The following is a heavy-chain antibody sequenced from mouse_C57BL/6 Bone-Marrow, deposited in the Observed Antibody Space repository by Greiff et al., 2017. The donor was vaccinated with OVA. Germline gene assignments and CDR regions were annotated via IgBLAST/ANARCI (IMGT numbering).Heavy chain of an antibody. J-gene: IGHJ4*01. V-gene: IGHV1-58*01. CDR2: IYPGNGYT. CDR1: GYTFTSYG. Sequence: EVQLQQSGAELVRPGSSVKMSCKTSGYTFTSYGINWVKQRPGQGLEWIGYIYPGNGYTEYNEKFKGKATLTSDTSSSTAYMQLSSLTSEDSAICSWAREGAYYDYYYCSMDYWGQGTTVTVSS. CDR3: AREGAYYDYYYCSMDY. D-gene: IGHD2-4*01.